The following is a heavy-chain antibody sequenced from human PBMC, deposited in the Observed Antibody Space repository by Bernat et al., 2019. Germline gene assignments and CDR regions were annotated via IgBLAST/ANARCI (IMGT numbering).Heavy chain of an antibody. J-gene: IGHJ5*02. CDR2: IYYSGST. D-gene: IGHD2-2*01. CDR1: GGSISSSSYY. Sequence: QLQLQESGPGLVKPSETLSLTCTVSGGSISSSSYYWGWIRQPPGKGLEWIGYIYYSGSTYYNPSLKSRVTISVDTSKNQFSLKLSSVTAADTAVYYCASYRGYQLPWNWFDPWGQGTLVTVSS. CDR3: ASYRGYQLPWNWFDP. V-gene: IGHV4-39*07.